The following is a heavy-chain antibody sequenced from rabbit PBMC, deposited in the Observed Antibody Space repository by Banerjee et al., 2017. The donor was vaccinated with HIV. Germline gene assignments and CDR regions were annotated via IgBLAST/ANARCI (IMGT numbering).Heavy chain of an antibody. V-gene: IGHV1S43*01. CDR2: IYTDSDGT. CDR3: ARTYGANGDDYYFNG. D-gene: IGHD2-1*01. CDR1: GFDFSSTYY. J-gene: IGHJ3*01. Sequence: QSLEESGGGLVKPEGSLTLTCKASGFDFSSTYYMCWVRQAPGKGLELIACIYTDSDGTWYASWVNGRLTITRSTSLNTVTLQMTSLTAADTATYFCARTYGANGDDYYFNGWGQGTLVTVS.